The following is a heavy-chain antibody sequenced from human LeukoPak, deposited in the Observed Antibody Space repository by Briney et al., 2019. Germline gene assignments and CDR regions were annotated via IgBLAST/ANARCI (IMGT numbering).Heavy chain of an antibody. CDR2: IYYSGTT. D-gene: IGHD6-13*01. J-gene: IGHJ4*02. V-gene: IGHV4-59*01. CDR3: ARGVYIAAAQYAY. Sequence: SETLSLTCTVSGGSISSYYWSWIRQPPGKGLEWIGYIYYSGTTNYNPSLKSRVTISVDTSKNQFSLKLSSVTAADTAVYYCARGVYIAAAQYAYWGQGTLVTVTS. CDR1: GGSISSYY.